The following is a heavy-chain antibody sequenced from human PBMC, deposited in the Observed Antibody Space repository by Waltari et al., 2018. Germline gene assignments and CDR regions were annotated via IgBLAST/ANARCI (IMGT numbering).Heavy chain of an antibody. CDR1: GDSMRSYY. V-gene: IGHV4-4*08. Sequence: QVQLQESGPGLLKPSETLSLTCSVSGDSMRSYYWSWIRPSPEKGLEWIDYIYTTGSTNYNPSLESRVSISLDTSKNQFSLNLYSVIAADTAVYYCARRELDSYGGYYFDYWGQGVLVTVSS. CDR3: ARRELDSYGGYYFDY. J-gene: IGHJ4*02. D-gene: IGHD5-18*01. CDR2: IYTTGST.